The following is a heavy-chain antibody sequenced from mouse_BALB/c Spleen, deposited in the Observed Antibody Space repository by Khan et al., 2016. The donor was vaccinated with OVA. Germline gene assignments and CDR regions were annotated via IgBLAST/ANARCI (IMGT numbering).Heavy chain of an antibody. CDR1: GYTFTSYW. J-gene: IGHJ4*01. V-gene: IGHV1S41*01. CDR2: ISPGSGSA. Sequence: DLVKPGASVKLSCKASGYTFTSYWINWIKQRPGQGLEWVGQISPGSGSAYYNEVFKDKATLTIDTSSTTAYIQLSSLSSEDSAVYFCARSNYSGRSLYAMYYWGQGTSVTVSS. D-gene: IGHD1-1*01. CDR3: ARSNYSGRSLYAMYY.